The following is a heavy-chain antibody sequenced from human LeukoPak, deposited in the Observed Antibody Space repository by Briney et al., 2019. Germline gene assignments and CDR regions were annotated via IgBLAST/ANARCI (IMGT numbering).Heavy chain of an antibody. J-gene: IGHJ4*02. CDR1: GFTFSSYG. CDR2: ISYDGSNK. D-gene: IGHD1-26*01. CDR3: AKDGSYYDYFDY. V-gene: IGHV3-30*18. Sequence: PGGSLRPSCAASGFTFSSYGMHWVRQAPGKGLEWVAVISYDGSNKYYADSVKGRFTISRDNSKNTLYLQMNSLRAEDTAVYYCAKDGSYYDYFDYWGQGTLVTVSS.